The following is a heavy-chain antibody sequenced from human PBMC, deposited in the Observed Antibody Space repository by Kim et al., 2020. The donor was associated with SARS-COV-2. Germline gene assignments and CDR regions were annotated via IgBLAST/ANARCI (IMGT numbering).Heavy chain of an antibody. J-gene: IGHJ6*02. CDR1: GGTFSSYA. Sequence: SVKVSCKASGGTFSSYAISWVRQAPGQGLEWMGGIIPIFGTANYAQKFQGRVTITADESTSTAYMELSSLRSEDTAVYYCARDQGYYGSGSYPPYYYGMDVWGQGTTVTVSS. CDR3: ARDQGYYGSGSYPPYYYGMDV. CDR2: IIPIFGTA. V-gene: IGHV1-69*13. D-gene: IGHD3-10*01.